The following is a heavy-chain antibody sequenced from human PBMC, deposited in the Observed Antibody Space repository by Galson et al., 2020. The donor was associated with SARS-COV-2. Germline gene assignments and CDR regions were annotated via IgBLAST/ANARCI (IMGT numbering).Heavy chain of an antibody. J-gene: IGHJ6*02. V-gene: IGHV3-30*03. CDR1: GFTFSSYG. D-gene: IGHD1-26*01. CDR3: AACIVGATKRKYYYYYGMDV. CDR2: ISYDGSNK. Sequence: TGGSLRLSCAASGFTFSSYGMHWVRQAPGKGLEWVAVISYDGSNKYYADSVKGRFTISRDNSKNTLYLQMNSLRAEDTAVYYCAACIVGATKRKYYYYYGMDVWGQGTTVTVSS.